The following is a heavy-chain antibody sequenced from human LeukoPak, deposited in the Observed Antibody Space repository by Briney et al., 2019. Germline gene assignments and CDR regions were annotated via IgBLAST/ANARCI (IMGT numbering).Heavy chain of an antibody. J-gene: IGHJ4*02. V-gene: IGHV3-7*01. CDR1: GFTFSSYW. D-gene: IGHD3-22*01. Sequence: GGSLRLSCAASGFTFSSYWMSWVRQAPGKGLEWVANIKQDGSEKYYVDSVKGRFTISRDNAKNSLYLQMNSLRAEDTAVYYCARPTYYYDRSGYGDWGQGTLVTVSS. CDR3: ARPTYYYDRSGYGD. CDR2: IKQDGSEK.